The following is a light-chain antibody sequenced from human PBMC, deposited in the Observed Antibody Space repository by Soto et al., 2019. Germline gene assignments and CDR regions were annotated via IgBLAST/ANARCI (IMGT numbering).Light chain of an antibody. Sequence: EIVMTQSPATLSVSPGERATLSCRASQSVSSNLAWYQQRPGQAPRLLIYGASTRATGIPARFSGSGSGTDFTLTISSLQSEDFAVYYCQQNNNWPSTFGGGTKVEIK. CDR3: QQNNNWPST. CDR1: QSVSSN. CDR2: GAS. V-gene: IGKV3-15*01. J-gene: IGKJ4*01.